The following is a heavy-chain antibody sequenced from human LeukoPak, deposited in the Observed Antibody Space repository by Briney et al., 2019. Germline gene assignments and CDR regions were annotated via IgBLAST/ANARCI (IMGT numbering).Heavy chain of an antibody. J-gene: IGHJ4*02. CDR1: GFTFSASW. V-gene: IGHV3-7*04. Sequence: GGSLRLSCAVSGFTFSASWMNWVRQAPGKGVEWVAHINPDGTVKTYVDSLEGRFTISRDNAKNSLYLQMNSLRAEDTAVYYCARGSWLQPVYWGQGTLVTVSS. CDR2: INPDGTVK. CDR3: ARGSWLQPVY. D-gene: IGHD5-24*01.